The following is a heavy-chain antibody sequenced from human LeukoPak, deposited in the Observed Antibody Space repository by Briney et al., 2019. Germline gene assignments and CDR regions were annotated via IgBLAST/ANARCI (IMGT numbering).Heavy chain of an antibody. J-gene: IGHJ4*02. CDR2: IYYSGRT. Sequence: SETLSLTCTVSGGSFSGGSYYWGWIRQPPGKGLEWIGSIYYSGRTYYSPSLKSRITISVDTSKNQFSLKLSSVTAADTAVYYCARLSGNYCGDCDFWGQGTLVTVSS. CDR3: ARLSGNYCGDCDF. V-gene: IGHV4-39*01. D-gene: IGHD4-17*01. CDR1: GGSFSGGSYY.